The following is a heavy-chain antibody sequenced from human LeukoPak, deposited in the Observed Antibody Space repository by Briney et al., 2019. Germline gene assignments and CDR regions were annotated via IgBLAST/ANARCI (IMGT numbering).Heavy chain of an antibody. CDR1: GASISTSY. Sequence: PSETLSLTCTVSGASISTSYWYWIRQPPGKGLEWIGYIHYSGDINYNPSLKSRVTISAYTSKNQLSLKLSSVTAADPAVYYCARVGCSGGSCYPDYWGQGTLVTVSS. V-gene: IGHV4-59*01. J-gene: IGHJ4*02. CDR3: ARVGCSGGSCYPDY. CDR2: IHYSGDI. D-gene: IGHD2-15*01.